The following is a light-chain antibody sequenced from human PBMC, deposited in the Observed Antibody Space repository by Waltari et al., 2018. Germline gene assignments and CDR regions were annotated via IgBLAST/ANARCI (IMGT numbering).Light chain of an antibody. Sequence: DIVMTQSPDSLAVSLGERATINCKSGQSVLYSSNNKDDLAWYQQKPGQPPKLLFYWASTRESGVPDRFSGSGSGTDFTLTISSLQAEDVAVYYCQQYHSFPYTFGQGTKLEIK. CDR1: QSVLYSSNNKDD. CDR3: QQYHSFPYT. V-gene: IGKV4-1*01. J-gene: IGKJ2*01. CDR2: WAS.